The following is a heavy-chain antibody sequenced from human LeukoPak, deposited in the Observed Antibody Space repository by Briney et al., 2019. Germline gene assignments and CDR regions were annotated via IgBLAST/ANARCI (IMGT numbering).Heavy chain of an antibody. D-gene: IGHD2-15*01. Sequence: PSETLSLTCAVYGGSFSGYYWSWIRQPPGKGLEWIGYVSYSGSTNYNPSLKSRVTISADTSKNQFSLKLNSVTAADTAVYYCARKDGDYWGQGILVTVSS. CDR3: ARKDGDY. CDR2: VSYSGST. CDR1: GGSFSGYY. V-gene: IGHV4-59*08. J-gene: IGHJ4*02.